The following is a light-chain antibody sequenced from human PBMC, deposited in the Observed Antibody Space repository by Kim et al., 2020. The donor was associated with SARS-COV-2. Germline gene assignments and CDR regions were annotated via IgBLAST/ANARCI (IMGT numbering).Light chain of an antibody. CDR3: QQSYTTAT. V-gene: IGKV1-39*01. CDR1: QNIGRY. J-gene: IGKJ4*01. CDR2: AAS. Sequence: DIQTPPSPSSLSASVGDRVTITCRASQNIGRYLNWYQRKPGKAPKLLIYAASILQSGVPPRFSGSGSGTDFTLTISSLQPEDFATYYCQQSYTTATFGGGTKVDIK.